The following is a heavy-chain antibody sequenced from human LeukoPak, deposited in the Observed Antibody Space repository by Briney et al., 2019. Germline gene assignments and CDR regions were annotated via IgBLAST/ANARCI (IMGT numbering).Heavy chain of an antibody. J-gene: IGHJ5*02. CDR2: IYYSGST. D-gene: IGHD4-17*01. CDR3: ASTVTTAGWFDP. CDR1: GGSISSGDYY. Sequence: SETLSLTCTVSGGSISSGDYYWSWIRQPPGKGLEWIGYIYYSGSTYYNPSLKSRVTISVDTSKNQFSLKLSSVTAADTAVYYCASTVTTAGWFDPWGQGTLATVSS. V-gene: IGHV4-30-4*01.